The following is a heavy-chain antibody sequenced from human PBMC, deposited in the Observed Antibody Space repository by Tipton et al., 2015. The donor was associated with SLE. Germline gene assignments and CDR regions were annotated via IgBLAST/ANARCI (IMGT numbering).Heavy chain of an antibody. J-gene: IGHJ6*03. CDR2: IYSGGST. D-gene: IGHD3-22*01. V-gene: IGHV4-59*08. CDR3: GGGNYFDYYMDV. CDR1: GGSISSHY. Sequence: TLSLTCTVSGGSISSHYWSWIRQPPGKTLEWIGYIYSGGSTNYNPSLKSRVSISVDTSKNQISLRLTSVTAADTAVYYCGGGNYFDYYMDVWGKGTTVTVSS.